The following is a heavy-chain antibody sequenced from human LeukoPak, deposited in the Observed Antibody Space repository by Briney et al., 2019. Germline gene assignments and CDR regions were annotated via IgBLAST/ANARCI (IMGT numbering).Heavy chain of an antibody. CDR2: INPNSGGT. CDR1: GYTFTGYY. D-gene: IGHD1-26*01. CDR3: AREMGAPGYYYYYMDV. Sequence: ASVKVSCKASGYTFTGYYMHWVRQAPGQGLEWMGWINPNSGGTNYAQKFQGRVTMTRDTSISTAYMELSRLRSDDTAVYYCAREMGAPGYYYYYMDVWGKGTTVTVSS. J-gene: IGHJ6*03. V-gene: IGHV1-2*02.